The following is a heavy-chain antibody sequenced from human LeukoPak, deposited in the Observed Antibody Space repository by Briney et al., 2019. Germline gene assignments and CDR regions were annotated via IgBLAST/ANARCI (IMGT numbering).Heavy chain of an antibody. CDR2: IIPIFGIA. Sequence: SVKVSCKASGGTFSSYATSWVRQAPGQGLEWMGRIIPIFGIANYAQKFQGRVTITADKSTSTAYMELSSLRSEDTAVYYCARNSIVGATLRVSNWFDPWGQGTLVTVSS. CDR1: GGTFSSYA. CDR3: ARNSIVGATLRVSNWFDP. J-gene: IGHJ5*02. V-gene: IGHV1-69*04. D-gene: IGHD1-26*01.